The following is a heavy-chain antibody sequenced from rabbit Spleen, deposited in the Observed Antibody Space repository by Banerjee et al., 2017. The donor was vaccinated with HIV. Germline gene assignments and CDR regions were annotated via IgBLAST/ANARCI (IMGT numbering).Heavy chain of an antibody. J-gene: IGHJ4*01. CDR1: GFDFSSRYC. Sequence: QEQLVESGGGLVQPEGSLTLSCKASGFDFSSRYCMCWVRQAPGKGLEWIACIYAGSSGNTYYATWAKGRFTISKTSSTTVTLQMTSLTVADTATYFCARDAGRGDYIDGVFNLWGPGTLVTVS. D-gene: IGHD8-1*01. V-gene: IGHV1S45*01. CDR3: ARDAGRGDYIDGVFNL. CDR2: IYAGSSGNT.